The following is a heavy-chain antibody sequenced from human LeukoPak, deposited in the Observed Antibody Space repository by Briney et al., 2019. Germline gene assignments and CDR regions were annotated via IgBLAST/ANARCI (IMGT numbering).Heavy chain of an antibody. CDR2: INHSGST. D-gene: IGHD3-3*01. J-gene: IGHJ4*02. CDR3: ARLIWSGYYLPDY. V-gene: IGHV4-34*01. CDR1: GGSFSGYY. Sequence: SETLSLTCAVYGGSFSGYYWSWIRQPPGKGLEWIGEINHSGSTNYNPSLKSRVTTSVDTSKNQFSLKLSSVTAADTAVYYCARLIWSGYYLPDYWGQGTLVTVSS.